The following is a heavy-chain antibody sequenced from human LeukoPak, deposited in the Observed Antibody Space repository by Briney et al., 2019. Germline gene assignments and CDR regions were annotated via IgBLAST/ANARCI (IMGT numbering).Heavy chain of an antibody. CDR3: APPTIYGDYVP. J-gene: IGHJ5*02. V-gene: IGHV3-23*01. D-gene: IGHD4-17*01. CDR1: GFTFSSYA. Sequence: PGGSLRLSCAASGFTFSSYAMSWVRQAPGKGLEWVSAISGSGGSTYYADSVKGRFTVSRDNSKNTLYLQMNSLRAEDTAVYYCAPPTIYGDYVPWGQGTLVTVSS. CDR2: ISGSGGST.